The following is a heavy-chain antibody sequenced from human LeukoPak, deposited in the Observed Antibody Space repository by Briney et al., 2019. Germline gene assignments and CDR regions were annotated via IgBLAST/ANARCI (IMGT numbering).Heavy chain of an antibody. J-gene: IGHJ4*02. Sequence: GGSLTLSCATSGFTFSSYDMNWVRQAPGKGLEWVAVIWYDGSKKYYGDSVRGRFTISRDNSKNTLYLQMNSLRAEDTAVYYCARWLSDKMDSNGYLDYWGQGTLVAVSS. CDR2: IWYDGSKK. D-gene: IGHD5-18*01. V-gene: IGHV3-33*01. CDR1: GFTFSSYD. CDR3: ARWLSDKMDSNGYLDY.